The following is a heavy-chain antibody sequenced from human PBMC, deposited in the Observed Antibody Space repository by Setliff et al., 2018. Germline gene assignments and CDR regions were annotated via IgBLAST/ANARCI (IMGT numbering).Heavy chain of an antibody. CDR3: ARLALTGYDSSGYYYALEYYYYMDV. V-gene: IGHV3-11*04. Sequence: GGSLRLSCAASGFTFSDYYMSWIRQAPGKGLEWVSYITSSGTTTFYTDSVKGRFAISRDNARNSLYLQMNSLRAEDTAVYYCARLALTGYDSSGYYYALEYYYYMDVWGKGTTVTVSS. CDR2: ITSSGTTT. D-gene: IGHD3-22*01. J-gene: IGHJ6*03. CDR1: GFTFSDYY.